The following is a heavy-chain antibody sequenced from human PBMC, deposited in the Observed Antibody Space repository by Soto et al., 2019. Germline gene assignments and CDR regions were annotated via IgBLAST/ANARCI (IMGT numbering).Heavy chain of an antibody. CDR3: ARDVYYYDSSGYYPFAY. CDR1: GFTFSSYS. D-gene: IGHD3-22*01. J-gene: IGHJ4*02. Sequence: GGSLRLSCAASGFTFSSYSMNWVRQAPGKGLEWVSYISSSSSTIYYADSVKGRFTISRDNAKNSLYLQMNSLRDEDTAVYYCARDVYYYDSSGYYPFAYWGQGSLVTVSS. CDR2: ISSSSSTI. V-gene: IGHV3-48*02.